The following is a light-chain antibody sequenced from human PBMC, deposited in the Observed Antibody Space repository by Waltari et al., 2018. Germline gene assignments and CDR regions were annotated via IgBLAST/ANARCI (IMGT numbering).Light chain of an antibody. CDR2: GIS. V-gene: IGKV3-15*01. J-gene: IGKJ4*01. CDR1: QSISSSY. Sequence: ETVLTQSPATLSVSPGERANLSCRASQSISSSYFAWYQQKPGQAPRLLISGISTRATGIPARFSGSGSGTEFTLTISSLQSEDFAVYYCQQYDNWPLTFGGGTKVEIK. CDR3: QQYDNWPLT.